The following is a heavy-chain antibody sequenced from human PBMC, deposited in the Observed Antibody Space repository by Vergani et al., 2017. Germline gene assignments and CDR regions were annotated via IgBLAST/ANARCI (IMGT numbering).Heavy chain of an antibody. V-gene: IGHV4-4*07. J-gene: IGHJ4*02. CDR2: IYSSGST. Sequence: QVQLQESGPGLVKSSETLSLTCTVSGGSISNYYWSWIRQPAGKGLEWIGRIYSSGSTNYSPSLKSRVTMSVDTSKNQFSLKPSSVTAADTAVYYCASFSKEWELLQSDYWGQGTLVTVSS. D-gene: IGHD1-26*01. CDR1: GGSISNYY. CDR3: ASFSKEWELLQSDY.